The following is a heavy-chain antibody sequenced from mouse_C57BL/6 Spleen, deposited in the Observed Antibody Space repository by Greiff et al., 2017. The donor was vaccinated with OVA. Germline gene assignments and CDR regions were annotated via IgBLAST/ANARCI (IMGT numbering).Heavy chain of an antibody. V-gene: IGHV1-82*01. J-gene: IGHJ2*01. Sequence: QVQLQQSGPELVKPGASVKISCKASGYAFSSSWMNWVKQRPGKGLEWIGRIYPGDGDTNYNGKFKGKATLTADKSSSTAYMQLSSLTSEDSAVYFCAVYYGSSYDYVDYWGQGTTLTVSS. D-gene: IGHD1-1*01. CDR3: AVYYGSSYDYVDY. CDR1: GYAFSSSW. CDR2: IYPGDGDT.